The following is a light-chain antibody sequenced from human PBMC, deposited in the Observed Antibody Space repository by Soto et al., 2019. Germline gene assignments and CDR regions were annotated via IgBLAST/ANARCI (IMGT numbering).Light chain of an antibody. V-gene: IGLV2-8*01. Sequence: QSVLTQPPSASGSPGQSVTISCTGTSSDVGGYNYVSRYQQHPGKAPKLMIYEVSKRPSGVPDRFSGSKSGNTASLTVSGLQAEDEADYYCSSYAGSNNLGVFGGGTQLTVL. CDR1: SSDVGGYNY. CDR3: SSYAGSNNLGV. CDR2: EVS. J-gene: IGLJ2*01.